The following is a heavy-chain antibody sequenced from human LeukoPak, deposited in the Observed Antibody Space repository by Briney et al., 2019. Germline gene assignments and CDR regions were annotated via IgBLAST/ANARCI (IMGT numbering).Heavy chain of an antibody. Sequence: SETLSLTCTVSGGSITNYYWSWIRQPPGKGLEWIGYIYYSGTTNYNPSLKSRVTISVDTSENQFSLKVNSVTAADTAAYYCVRSRSGTYGWFDPWGQGTLVTVSS. D-gene: IGHD4-17*01. CDR3: VRSRSGTYGWFDP. V-gene: IGHV4-59*01. CDR1: GGSITNYY. CDR2: IYYSGTT. J-gene: IGHJ5*02.